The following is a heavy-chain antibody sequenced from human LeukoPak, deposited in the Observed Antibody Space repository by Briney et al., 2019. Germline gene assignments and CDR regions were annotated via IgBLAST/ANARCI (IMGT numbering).Heavy chain of an antibody. Sequence: SETLSLTCTVSGGSISSYYWSWIRQPAGKGLEWIGRIYTIGSTNYNPSLKSRVTISGDTSKNQFSLKLSSATAADTAVYYCARGIVVVAQLGYYYYYMDVWGKGTTVTISS. V-gene: IGHV4-4*07. CDR2: IYTIGST. J-gene: IGHJ6*03. D-gene: IGHD2-15*01. CDR3: ARGIVVVAQLGYYYYYMDV. CDR1: GGSISSYY.